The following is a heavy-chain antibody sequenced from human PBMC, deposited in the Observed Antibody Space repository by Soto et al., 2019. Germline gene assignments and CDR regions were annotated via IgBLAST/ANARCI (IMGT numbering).Heavy chain of an antibody. CDR3: AKGLPGAGTGGALVI. CDR1: GFTFSSYA. D-gene: IGHD6-19*01. Sequence: GGTLRLSCAASGFTFSSYAMSWVHQAPGKGLEWVSAISGSGGSTYYADSVKGRFTISRDNSKNTLYLQMNSLRAEDAAVYYCAKGLPGAGTGGALVIGGQGTMATVS. CDR2: ISGSGGST. J-gene: IGHJ3*02. V-gene: IGHV3-23*01.